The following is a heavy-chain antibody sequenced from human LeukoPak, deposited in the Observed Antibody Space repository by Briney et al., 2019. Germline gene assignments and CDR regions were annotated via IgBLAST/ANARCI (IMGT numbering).Heavy chain of an antibody. Sequence: GGSLRLSCAASGFTFSGSAMHWVRQASGKGLEWVGRIRSKANSYATAYAASVKGRFTISRDDSKNTAYLQMNSLRAEDTAVYYCARVGEYNWFDPWGQGTLVTVSS. V-gene: IGHV3-73*01. D-gene: IGHD3-10*01. J-gene: IGHJ5*02. CDR3: ARVGEYNWFDP. CDR1: GFTFSGSA. CDR2: IRSKANSYAT.